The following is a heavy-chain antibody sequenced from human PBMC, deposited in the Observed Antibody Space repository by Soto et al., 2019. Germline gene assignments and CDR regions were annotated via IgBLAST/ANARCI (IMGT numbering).Heavy chain of an antibody. CDR2: FDPEDGET. J-gene: IGHJ1*01. D-gene: IGHD3-16*02. V-gene: IGHV1-24*01. Sequence: ASVKVSCKVSGYTLTELSMHWVRQAPGKGLEWMGGFDPEDGETIYAQKFQGRVTMTEDTSTDTAYMELSSLRAEDTAVYYCETVTGRYRGAEYFQHWGQGTLVTVSS. CDR3: ETVTGRYRGAEYFQH. CDR1: GYTLTELS.